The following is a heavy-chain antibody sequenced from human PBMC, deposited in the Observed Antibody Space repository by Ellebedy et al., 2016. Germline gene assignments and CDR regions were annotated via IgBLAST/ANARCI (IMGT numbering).Heavy chain of an antibody. CDR2: IRGSGGST. CDR3: AKAGQIGYCSGGSCYPPVD. V-gene: IGHV3-23*01. J-gene: IGHJ4*02. Sequence: GESLKISCAASGFTFSSYAMSWVRQAPGKGLEWVSAIRGSGGSTYYADSVKGRFTISRDNSKNTLYLQMNSLRAEDTAVYYCAKAGQIGYCSGGSCYPPVDWGQGTLVTVSS. D-gene: IGHD2-15*01. CDR1: GFTFSSYA.